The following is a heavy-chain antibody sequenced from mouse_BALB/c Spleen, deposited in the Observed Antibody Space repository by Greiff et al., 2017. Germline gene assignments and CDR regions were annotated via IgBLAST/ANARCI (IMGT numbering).Heavy chain of an antibody. J-gene: IGHJ4*01. CDR1: GFTFSSYT. CDR2: ISSGGSYT. V-gene: IGHV5-6-4*01. CDR3: TRDIATVVASFPYYAMDY. D-gene: IGHD1-1*01. Sequence: DVKLVESGGGLVKPGGSLKLSCAASGFTFSSYTMSWVRQTPEKRLEWVATISSGGSYTYYPDSVKGRFTISRDNAKNTLYLQMSSLKSEDTAMYYCTRDIATVVASFPYYAMDYWGQGTSVTVSS.